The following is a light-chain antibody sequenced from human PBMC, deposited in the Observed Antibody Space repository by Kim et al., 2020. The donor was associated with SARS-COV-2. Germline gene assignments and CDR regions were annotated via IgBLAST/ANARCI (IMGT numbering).Light chain of an antibody. Sequence: SPGERATLSCRASQSISTSYLAWYQQQPGQAPRLLICGASRSAAGIPDSSSGGGAGADFTITISRLEAEDFAVYYCQQYGSSPPYTFGQGTKLEI. CDR2: GAS. CDR1: QSISTSY. V-gene: IGKV3-20*01. J-gene: IGKJ2*01. CDR3: QQYGSSPPYT.